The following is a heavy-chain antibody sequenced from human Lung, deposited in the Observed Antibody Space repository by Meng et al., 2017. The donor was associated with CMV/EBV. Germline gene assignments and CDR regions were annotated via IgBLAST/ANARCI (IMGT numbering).Heavy chain of an antibody. CDR3: AKSPPRMITFGGLIATT. V-gene: IGHV3-30*02. Sequence: GESXKISCAASGTSFSTYAMNWVRQAPGKGLEWVAFLRHDGSGEHYADSVKGRFTISRDTSKETLYLQMNSLRAEDTAVYYCAKSPPRMITFGGLIATTWXQGTLVTVSS. CDR1: GTSFSTYA. D-gene: IGHD3-16*02. CDR2: LRHDGSGE. J-gene: IGHJ5*02.